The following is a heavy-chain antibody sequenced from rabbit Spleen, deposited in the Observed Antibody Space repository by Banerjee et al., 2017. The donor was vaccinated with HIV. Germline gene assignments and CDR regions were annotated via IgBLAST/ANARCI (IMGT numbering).Heavy chain of an antibody. Sequence: QEQLVESGGGLVQPEGSLTLTCEASGLDFSSSYWICWVRQAPGKGLEWIACIDVIKITTTYYASWAKGRFTISKTSSTTVTLQMTSLTAADTATYFCARDSAGREDFNLWGQGTLVTVS. CDR2: IDVIKITTT. V-gene: IGHV1S45*01. J-gene: IGHJ4*01. CDR1: GLDFSSSYW. D-gene: IGHD4-2*01. CDR3: ARDSAGREDFNL.